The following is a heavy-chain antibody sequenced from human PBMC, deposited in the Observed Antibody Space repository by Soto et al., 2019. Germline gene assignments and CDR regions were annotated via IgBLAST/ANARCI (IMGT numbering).Heavy chain of an antibody. J-gene: IGHJ3*02. CDR3: AKVFYRYYDTAPAAFDI. Sequence: EVQLLESGGGLVQPGGSLRLSCAASGFTFSSYAMSWVRQAPGKGLEWVSAISGSGGSTYYADSVKGRFTISRDNSKNTLYLQLNSLRAEDTAVYYCAKVFYRYYDTAPAAFDIWGQGTMVTVSS. CDR2: ISGSGGST. D-gene: IGHD3-22*01. CDR1: GFTFSSYA. V-gene: IGHV3-23*01.